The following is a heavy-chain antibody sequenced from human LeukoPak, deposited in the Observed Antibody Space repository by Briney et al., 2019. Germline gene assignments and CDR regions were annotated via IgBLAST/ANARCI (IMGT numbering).Heavy chain of an antibody. D-gene: IGHD5-18*01. Sequence: GASVKVSCKASGYTFSNYGITWVRQAPGQGLEWMGWISAYNGNTNYAQKLQGRVTMTTDTSTSTAYMELRSLRSDDTAVYYCATTYVDTAMLSWGQGTLVTVSS. CDR3: ATTYVDTAMLS. CDR1: GYTFSNYG. CDR2: ISAYNGNT. V-gene: IGHV1-18*01. J-gene: IGHJ5*02.